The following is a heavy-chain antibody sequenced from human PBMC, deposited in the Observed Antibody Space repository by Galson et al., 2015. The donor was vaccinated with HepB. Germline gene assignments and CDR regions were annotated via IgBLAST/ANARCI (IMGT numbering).Heavy chain of an antibody. CDR3: ARDRYIYSSGWSIDY. Sequence: SVKVSCKASGYTFTSYGISWVRQAPGQGLEWMGWISAYNGNTNYAQKLQGRVTMTTDTSTSTAYMELRSLRSDDTAVYYCARDRYIYSSGWSIDYWGQGTLVTVSS. V-gene: IGHV1-18*01. CDR2: ISAYNGNT. CDR1: GYTFTSYG. J-gene: IGHJ4*02. D-gene: IGHD6-19*01.